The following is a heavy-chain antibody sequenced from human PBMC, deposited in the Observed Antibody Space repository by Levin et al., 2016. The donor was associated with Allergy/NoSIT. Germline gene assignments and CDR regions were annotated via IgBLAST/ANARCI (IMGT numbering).Heavy chain of an antibody. D-gene: IGHD4-17*01. J-gene: IGHJ6*02. Sequence: GESLKISCTASGFTFGDYAMSWVRQAPGKGLEWVGFIRSKAYGGTTEYAASVKGRFTISRDDSKSIAYLQMNSLKTEDTAVYYCTRILGHDYGDPGGMDVWGQGTTVTVSS. CDR1: GFTFGDYA. CDR2: IRSKAYGGTT. CDR3: TRILGHDYGDPGGMDV. V-gene: IGHV3-49*04.